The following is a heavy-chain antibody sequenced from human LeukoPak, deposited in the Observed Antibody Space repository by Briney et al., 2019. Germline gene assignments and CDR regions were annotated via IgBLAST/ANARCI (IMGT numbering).Heavy chain of an antibody. D-gene: IGHD3-22*01. CDR1: GYTFTGYY. CDR3: ARDDPYYYDSSGAFDY. J-gene: IGHJ4*02. CDR2: INPNSGGT. V-gene: IGHV1-2*06. Sequence: ASVKVSCKAPGYTFTGYYMHWVRQAPGQGLEWMGRINPNSGGTNYAQKFQGRVTMTRDTSISTAYMELSSLRSEDTAVYYCARDDPYYYDSSGAFDYWGQGTLVTVSS.